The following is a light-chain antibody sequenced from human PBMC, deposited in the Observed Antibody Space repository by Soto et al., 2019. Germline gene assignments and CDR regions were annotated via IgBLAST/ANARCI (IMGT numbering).Light chain of an antibody. J-gene: IGKJ1*01. V-gene: IGKV3-15*01. Sequence: DIVLTQSPGTLSLSPGERATLSCRASQTVRSFLLWFQQKPGRAPRLLIHGASTRATGIPARFSGSGSGTEFTLTISSLQSEDLAVYFCQQYHNWPPTFGQGTKVDI. CDR3: QQYHNWPPT. CDR1: QTVRSF. CDR2: GAS.